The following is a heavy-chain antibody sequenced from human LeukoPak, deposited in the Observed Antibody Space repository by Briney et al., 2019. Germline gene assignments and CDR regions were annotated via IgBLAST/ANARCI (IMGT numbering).Heavy chain of an antibody. J-gene: IGHJ4*02. CDR1: GFTFDNYR. Sequence: GGSLRLSCAASGFTFDNYRMSWVRQAPGKGLEWVSTVNADGGNTYYADSVKGRFTISRDNSKSTLILQMNSLRVEDTALYYCTKRVKYGGTWDHFADWGQGTLVSVSS. D-gene: IGHD1-26*01. CDR2: VNADGGNT. CDR3: TKRVKYGGTWDHFAD. V-gene: IGHV3-23*01.